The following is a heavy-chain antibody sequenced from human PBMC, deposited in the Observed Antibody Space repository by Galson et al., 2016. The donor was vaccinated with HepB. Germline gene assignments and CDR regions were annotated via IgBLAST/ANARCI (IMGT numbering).Heavy chain of an antibody. CDR2: INHIGST. D-gene: IGHD3-3*01. Sequence: LRLSCAASGFTVSTNYMSWVRQAPGKGLEWIGEINHIGSTNYNPSLKSRVTISIDTSKNQFSLNLSSVTAADTAVYYCAIAPDISIFGVVIMGSWYFDLWGRGTLVTVSS. J-gene: IGHJ2*01. V-gene: IGHV4-34*01. CDR3: AIAPDISIFGVVIMGSWYFDL. CDR1: GFTVSTNY.